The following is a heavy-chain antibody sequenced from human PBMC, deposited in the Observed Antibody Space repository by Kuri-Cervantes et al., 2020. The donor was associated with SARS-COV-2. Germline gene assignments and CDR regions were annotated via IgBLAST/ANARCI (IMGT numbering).Heavy chain of an antibody. Sequence: GSLRLSCTVSGGSISSSSHYWGWIRQPPGKGLEWIGSIYYSGSTYYNPSLKSRVTISVDTSKNQFSLKLSSVTAADTAVYYCARETYEPLGTIFGVPGVPYFDYWGQGTLVTVSS. CDR2: IYYSGST. CDR3: ARETYEPLGTIFGVPGVPYFDY. CDR1: GGSISSSSHY. D-gene: IGHD3-3*01. J-gene: IGHJ4*02. V-gene: IGHV4-39*07.